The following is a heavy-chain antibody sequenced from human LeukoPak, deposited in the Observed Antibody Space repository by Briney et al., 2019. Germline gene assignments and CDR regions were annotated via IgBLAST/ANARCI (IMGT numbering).Heavy chain of an antibody. V-gene: IGHV3-53*01. CDR2: IYSGGST. Sequence: PGGALRLSCAASGFTVSSNYMSWVRQAPGEGLGGVSVIYSGGSTYYADSVKGRFTISRDNSKNTLYLQMNSLRAEDTAVYYCASARYCSSTSCRDYWGQGTLVTVSS. CDR1: GFTVSSNY. CDR3: ASARYCSSTSCRDY. D-gene: IGHD2-2*01. J-gene: IGHJ4*02.